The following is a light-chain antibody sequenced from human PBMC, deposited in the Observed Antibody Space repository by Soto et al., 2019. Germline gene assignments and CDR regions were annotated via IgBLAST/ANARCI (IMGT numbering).Light chain of an antibody. Sequence: QSALTQPASVSGSPGPSITISCTGTSSDVGGYNYVSWYQQHPGKAPKLMIYAVSNRPSGVSNRFSGSKSGNTASLTISGLQAEDEADYYCSSYTSSSTLLFGGGTKLTVL. CDR1: SSDVGGYNY. CDR2: AVS. V-gene: IGLV2-14*01. CDR3: SSYTSSSTLL. J-gene: IGLJ2*01.